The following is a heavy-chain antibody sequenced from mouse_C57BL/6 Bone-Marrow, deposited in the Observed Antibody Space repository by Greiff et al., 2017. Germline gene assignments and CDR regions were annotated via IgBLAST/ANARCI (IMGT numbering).Heavy chain of an antibody. Sequence: EVKLQESVAELVRPGASVKLSCTASGFNIKNTYMHWVKQRPEQGLEWIGRIDPANGNTKYAPKFQGKATITADTSSNTAYLQLSSLTSEDTAIYYCARIYYYGSSYVPFAYWGQGTLVTVSA. CDR1: GFNIKNTY. CDR3: ARIYYYGSSYVPFAY. D-gene: IGHD1-1*01. CDR2: IDPANGNT. V-gene: IGHV14-3*01. J-gene: IGHJ3*01.